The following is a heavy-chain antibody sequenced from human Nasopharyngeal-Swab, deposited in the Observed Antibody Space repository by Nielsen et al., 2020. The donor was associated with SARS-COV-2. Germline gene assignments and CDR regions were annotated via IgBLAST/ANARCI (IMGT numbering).Heavy chain of an antibody. Sequence: ASVTVSCQVSVYTFTNYCIHWVRQAPGQRLEWMGWINPGTVNTKYSQKFQGRVTISRDTSASTAYMELSSLRSEDTAVYYCARAPGVDYYYYMDVWGNGTTVTVSS. CDR1: VYTFTNYC. J-gene: IGHJ6*03. CDR2: INPGTVNT. V-gene: IGHV1-3*01. CDR3: ARAPGVDYYYYMDV.